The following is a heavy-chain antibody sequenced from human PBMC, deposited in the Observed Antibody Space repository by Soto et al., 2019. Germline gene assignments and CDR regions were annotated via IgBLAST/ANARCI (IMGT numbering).Heavy chain of an antibody. V-gene: IGHV4-38-2*01. Sequence: PTETLSLTCAVSGYSISSCYYWGWIRQPPGKGLEWIGSIYSSGSTYYKPSLKSRVTISVDTSKNQLSLKLSSVAAADTAVYYCAKVPYYDFWSGSLALYYYGMDAWGQGTTVTVSS. D-gene: IGHD3-3*01. CDR2: IYSSGST. CDR3: AKVPYYDFWSGSLALYYYGMDA. CDR1: GYSISSCYY. J-gene: IGHJ6*02.